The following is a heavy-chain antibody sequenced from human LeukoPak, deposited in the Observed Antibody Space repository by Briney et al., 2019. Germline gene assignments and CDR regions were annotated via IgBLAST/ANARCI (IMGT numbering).Heavy chain of an antibody. J-gene: IGHJ4*02. Sequence: SETLSLTCAVYGASLTVYYSSWIRQPPGKWRGWIGEINHSGSTNYNPSLKSRVTISVDTSKNQFSLKLSSVTAADTAVYYCARTGITGTTYDYWGQGTLVTVSS. CDR2: INHSGST. D-gene: IGHD1-7*01. CDR3: ARTGITGTTYDY. CDR1: GASLTVYY. V-gene: IGHV4-34*01.